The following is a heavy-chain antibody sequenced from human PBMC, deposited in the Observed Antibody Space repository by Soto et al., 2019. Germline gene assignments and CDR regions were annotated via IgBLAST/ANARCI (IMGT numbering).Heavy chain of an antibody. V-gene: IGHV4-30-2*01. CDR3: ARGGATRYFDC. Sequence: SETLSLTCTVSGGSISSGGYSWCWIRQPPGKGLEWIGYIYHSGSPYYNPSLNSRVTISVDTSKNQFSLKLNSVTAADTAVYYCARGGATRYFDCWGQGTLVTVSS. J-gene: IGHJ4*02. D-gene: IGHD5-12*01. CDR1: GGSISSGGYS. CDR2: IYHSGSP.